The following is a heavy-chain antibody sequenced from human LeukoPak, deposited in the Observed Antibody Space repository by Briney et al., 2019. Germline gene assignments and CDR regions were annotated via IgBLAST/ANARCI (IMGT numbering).Heavy chain of an antibody. CDR2: IYYSGST. Sequence: SETLSLTCTVSGGSISSYYWSWIRQPPGKGLVWIGYIYYSGSTKYNPSLKSRVTISVDTSKNQFSLKLSSVTAADTAVYYCARHSENYFYFDYWGQGTLVTVSS. J-gene: IGHJ4*02. CDR3: ARHSENYFYFDY. V-gene: IGHV4-59*08. D-gene: IGHD1-26*01. CDR1: GGSISSYY.